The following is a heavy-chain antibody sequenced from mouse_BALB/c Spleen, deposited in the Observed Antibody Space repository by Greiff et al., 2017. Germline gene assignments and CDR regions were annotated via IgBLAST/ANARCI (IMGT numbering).Heavy chain of an antibody. V-gene: IGHV3-2*02. CDR2: ISYSGST. D-gene: IGHD2-14*01. CDR1: GYSITSDYA. J-gene: IGHJ4*01. CDR3: ARGYDYRYDGDYYAMDY. Sequence: EVQLVESGPGLVKPSQSLSLTCTVTGYSITSDYAWNWIRQFPGNKLEWMGYISYSGSTSYNPSLKSRISITRDTSKNQFFLQLNSVTTEDTSTYYCARGYDYRYDGDYYAMDYWGQGTSVTVSS.